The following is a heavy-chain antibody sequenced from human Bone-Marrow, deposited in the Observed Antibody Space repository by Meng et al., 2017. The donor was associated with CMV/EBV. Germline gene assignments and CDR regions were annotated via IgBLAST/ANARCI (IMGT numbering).Heavy chain of an antibody. D-gene: IGHD2-15*01. CDR1: GGSISSSSYY. V-gene: IGHV4-39*07. J-gene: IGHJ3*02. CDR2: IYYSGST. Sequence: SETLSLTCTVSGGSISSSSYYWGWIRQPPGKGLEWIGSIYYSGSTYYNPSLKSRVTISVDTSKNQFSLKLSSVTAADTAVYYCARGRMSFDIVVVVAAKRRSAFDIWGQGTMVTVSS. CDR3: ARGRMSFDIVVVVAAKRRSAFDI.